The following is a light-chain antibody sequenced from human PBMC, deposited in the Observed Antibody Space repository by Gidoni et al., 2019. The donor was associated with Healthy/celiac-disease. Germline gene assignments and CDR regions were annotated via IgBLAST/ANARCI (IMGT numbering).Light chain of an antibody. CDR2: EDN. CDR1: SGSIASNY. V-gene: IGLV6-57*04. Sequence: FMLTQPPSVSDSPGKTVTISCTRSSGSIASNYVQWYQQRPGSAPTTVIYEDNQRPSGVPDRFSGSIDSSSNSASLTISGLKTEDEADYYCQSYDSSNVVFGGGTKLTVL. CDR3: QSYDSSNVV. J-gene: IGLJ2*01.